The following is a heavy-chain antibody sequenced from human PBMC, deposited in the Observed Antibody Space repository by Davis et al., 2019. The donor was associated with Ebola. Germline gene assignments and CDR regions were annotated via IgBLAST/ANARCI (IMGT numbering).Heavy chain of an antibody. Sequence: GGSLRLSCAASGFTFSSYWMSWVRQAPGKGLEWVANIKQDGSEKYYVDSVKGRFTISRDNAKNSLYLQMNSLRAEDTAVYYCARVRWLQGIYFDYWGQGTLVTVSS. CDR1: GFTFSSYW. V-gene: IGHV3-7*01. J-gene: IGHJ4*02. CDR2: IKQDGSEK. D-gene: IGHD5-24*01. CDR3: ARVRWLQGIYFDY.